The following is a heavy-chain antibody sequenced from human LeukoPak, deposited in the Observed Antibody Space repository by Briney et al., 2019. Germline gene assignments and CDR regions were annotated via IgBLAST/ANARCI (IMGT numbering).Heavy chain of an antibody. CDR3: ARAAWGYHYYMDV. D-gene: IGHD1-26*01. Sequence: SETLSLTCTVSGGSISSYYWSWIRQPPGKGLEWIGYIYYSGSTNYNPSLKSRVTISVDTSKNQFSLKLSSLTAADTAVYYCARAAWGYHYYMDVWGKGTTVTVSS. CDR2: IYYSGST. J-gene: IGHJ6*03. CDR1: GGSISSYY. V-gene: IGHV4-59*01.